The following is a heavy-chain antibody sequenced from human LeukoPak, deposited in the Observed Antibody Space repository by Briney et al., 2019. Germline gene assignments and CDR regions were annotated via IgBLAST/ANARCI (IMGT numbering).Heavy chain of an antibody. CDR1: GGSISSSSYY. J-gene: IGHJ4*02. CDR2: FYYSGCT. V-gene: IGHV4-39*07. Sequence: ASETLSLTCTVSGGSISSSSYYWGWIRQPPGKGLEWIGTFYYSGCTYYNPSLKGRVTISVDTSKNQFSLKVTSVTAADTAVYYCARGETASTADFDYWGQGTLVTVSS. D-gene: IGHD5-18*01. CDR3: ARGETASTADFDY.